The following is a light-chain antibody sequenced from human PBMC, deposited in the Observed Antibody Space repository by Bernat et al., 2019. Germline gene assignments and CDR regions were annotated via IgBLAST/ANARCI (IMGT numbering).Light chain of an antibody. V-gene: IGKV3-11*01. CDR2: DTS. CDR3: QQRSNWPPGSS. Sequence: EIVLTQSPVTLSLSPGERATLSCRASQSVSSYLAWYQQKPGQAPRLLIYDTSNRATGIPARFSGSRSVTDFTLTISSLEPEDFAVYYCQQRSNWPPGSSFGGGTKVEIK. CDR1: QSVSSY. J-gene: IGKJ4*01.